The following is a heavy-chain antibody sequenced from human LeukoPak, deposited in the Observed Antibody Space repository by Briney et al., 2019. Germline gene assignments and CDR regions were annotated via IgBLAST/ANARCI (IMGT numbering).Heavy chain of an antibody. CDR2: ISPSGGIT. Sequence: GGTLRLSCAASGFTFSTYGMNWVRQAPGKGLEWVSGISPSGGITYYTDSVKGRFTISRDNSKNTLYLQMNSLRAEDTAVYYCAAGQAPLDPWGQGTLVTVSS. V-gene: IGHV3-23*01. CDR3: AAGQAPLDP. D-gene: IGHD6-13*01. J-gene: IGHJ5*02. CDR1: GFTFSTYG.